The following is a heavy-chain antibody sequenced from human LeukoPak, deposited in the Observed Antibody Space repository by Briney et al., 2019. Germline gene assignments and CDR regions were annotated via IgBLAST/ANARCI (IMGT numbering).Heavy chain of an antibody. V-gene: IGHV4-59*01. CDR1: GGSISSYY. CDR3: ARGSASITMPFDY. D-gene: IGHD3-10*01. Sequence: PSETLSLTCTVSGGSISSYYWSWIRQPPGKGLEWIGYIYYSGSTNYNPSLKSRVTISVDTSKNQFSLKLSSVTAADTAVYYCARGSASITMPFDYWGQGTLVTVSS. CDR2: IYYSGST. J-gene: IGHJ4*02.